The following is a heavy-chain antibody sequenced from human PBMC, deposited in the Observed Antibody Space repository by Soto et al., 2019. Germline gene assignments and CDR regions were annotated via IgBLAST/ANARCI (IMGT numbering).Heavy chain of an antibody. CDR2: IDYSGST. CDR1: GGSISSGGYY. V-gene: IGHV4-31*03. CDR3: ARGVVVAATLNAFDI. D-gene: IGHD2-15*01. J-gene: IGHJ3*02. Sequence: QVQLQESGPGLVKPSQTLSLTCTVSGGSISSGGYYWSWIRQHPGKGLEWIGYIDYSGSTYYNPSHKSRVTITVDTYNNQFSLKLSFVTAANTAVYYCARGVVVAATLNAFDIWGQGTMVTVSS.